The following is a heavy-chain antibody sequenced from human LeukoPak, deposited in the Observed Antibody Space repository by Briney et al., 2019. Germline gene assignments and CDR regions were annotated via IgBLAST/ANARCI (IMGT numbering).Heavy chain of an antibody. CDR2: IYSGGST. CDR3: ATRYIDYGGPEDYYYYYMDV. D-gene: IGHD4/OR15-4a*01. CDR1: GFTVNSNY. J-gene: IGHJ6*03. Sequence: GGSLRLSCAASGFTVNSNYMSWVRQAAGKGLEWVSVIYSGGSTYYADSVKGRFTISRDSFKNMMYLQMNSLRAEDTAVYYCATRYIDYGGPEDYYYYYMDVWGKGTTVTISS. V-gene: IGHV3-53*01.